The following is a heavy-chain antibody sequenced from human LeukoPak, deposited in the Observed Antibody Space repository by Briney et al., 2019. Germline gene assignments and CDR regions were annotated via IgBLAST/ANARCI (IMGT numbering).Heavy chain of an antibody. CDR2: ISAYNGNT. CDR3: ARGGSYYDSSGYPYYYYYMDV. D-gene: IGHD3-22*01. J-gene: IGHJ6*03. CDR1: GYTFTSYG. Sequence: ASVNVSCKASGYTFTSYGISWVRQAPGQGLEWMGWISAYNGNTNYAQKLQGRVTMTTDTATSTAYMELRSLRSDDTAVYYCARGGSYYDSSGYPYYYYYMDVWGKGTTVTVSS. V-gene: IGHV1-18*01.